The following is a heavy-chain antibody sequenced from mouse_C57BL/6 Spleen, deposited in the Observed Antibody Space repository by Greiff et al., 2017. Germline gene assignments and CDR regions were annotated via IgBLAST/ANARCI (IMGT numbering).Heavy chain of an antibody. D-gene: IGHD1-1*01. Sequence: VQLQQPGAELVKPGASVKMSCKASGYTFTSYWITWVKQRPGQGLEWIGVINPGSGGTNYNEKFKGKATLTADKSSSTAYMQLSSLTSEDSAVYFCARDYGSSYDFDVWGTGTTVTVSS. J-gene: IGHJ1*03. CDR3: ARDYGSSYDFDV. CDR2: INPGSGGT. CDR1: GYTFTSYW. V-gene: IGHV1-55*01.